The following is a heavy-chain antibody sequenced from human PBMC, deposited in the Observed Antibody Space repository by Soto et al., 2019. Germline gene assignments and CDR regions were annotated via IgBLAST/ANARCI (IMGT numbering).Heavy chain of an antibody. Sequence: QVQLVQSGAEVKKPGASVKVSCKASGYTFTSYAMHWVRQAPGQRLEWMGWINAGNGNTKYSQKFQGRVTITRDTSACTAYMELSSLRSEDTAVYYCASMGVVVVGALDYWGQGTLVTVAS. CDR1: GYTFTSYA. V-gene: IGHV1-3*01. CDR3: ASMGVVVVGALDY. CDR2: INAGNGNT. D-gene: IGHD2-15*01. J-gene: IGHJ4*02.